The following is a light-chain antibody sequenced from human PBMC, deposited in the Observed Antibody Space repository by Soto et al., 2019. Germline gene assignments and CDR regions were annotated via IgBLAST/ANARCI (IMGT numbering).Light chain of an antibody. CDR3: LLSYSGRI. CDR2: DTD. Sequence: QAVVTQEPSLTVSPGGTVTLTCGSSTGAVTSGHYPYWFQQKPGQAPRTLIYDTDNRHAWTPARFSGSLLGGKAAQTLSGAQPEEEADYYCLLSYSGRIFGGGTKLTVL. V-gene: IGLV7-46*01. CDR1: TGAVTSGHY. J-gene: IGLJ2*01.